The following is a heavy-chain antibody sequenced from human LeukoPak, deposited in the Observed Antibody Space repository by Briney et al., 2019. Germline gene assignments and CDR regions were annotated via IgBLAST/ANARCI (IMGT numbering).Heavy chain of an antibody. V-gene: IGHV2-5*02. CDR3: AHSHLVDMGMDV. CDR1: GFSLSSNGVG. CDR2: IYWDDDK. D-gene: IGHD5-12*01. J-gene: IGHJ6*02. Sequence: SGPTLVKPTQTLTLTCSFSGFSLSSNGVGVGWIRQPPGKALEWLALIYWDDDKRYSPSLKSRLTITKDTSKNQVVLTMTNMDPVDTATYYCAHSHLVDMGMDVWGQGTTVTVSS.